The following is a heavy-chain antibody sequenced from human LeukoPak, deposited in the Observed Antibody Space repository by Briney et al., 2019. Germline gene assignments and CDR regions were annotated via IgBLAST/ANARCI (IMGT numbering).Heavy chain of an antibody. CDR2: ISYDGSNE. Sequence: GRSLRLPCSASGFSFRTYGMHWVRQAPGKGLEWVAAISYDGSNEYYSGPVKGRFSISRDNSKNTLYLQVNRLRGEDTAVYYCATEAFYSRSSLDNWGQGTLVTVPS. J-gene: IGHJ4*02. D-gene: IGHD6-6*01. V-gene: IGHV3-30*03. CDR3: ATEAFYSRSSLDN. CDR1: GFSFRTYG.